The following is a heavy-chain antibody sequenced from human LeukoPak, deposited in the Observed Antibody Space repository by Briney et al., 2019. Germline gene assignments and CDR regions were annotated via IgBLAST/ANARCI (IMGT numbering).Heavy chain of an antibody. Sequence: TGGPLRLSCAASGFTFSSYWMSWVRQAPGKGLEWVANIKQDGSEKFYVDSVKGRFTISRDNDKNSLCLQMNSLRAEDTAVYYCARAVGATHFDYWGQGILVTVSS. V-gene: IGHV3-7*04. CDR2: IKQDGSEK. J-gene: IGHJ4*02. D-gene: IGHD1-26*01. CDR1: GFTFSSYW. CDR3: ARAVGATHFDY.